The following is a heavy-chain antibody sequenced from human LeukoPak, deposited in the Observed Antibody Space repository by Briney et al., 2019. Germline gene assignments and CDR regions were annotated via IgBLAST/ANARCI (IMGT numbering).Heavy chain of an antibody. CDR3: ARDVVGSLDY. Sequence: PGGSLRLSCAASGFTFSGHWMSWVRQAPGKGLEWVANINQGGSDKYYVDSVKGRFTISRDNANNLLYLQMNSLRGEDTAVYYCARDVVGSLDYWGQGTLVTISS. CDR1: GFTFSGHW. V-gene: IGHV3-7*01. CDR2: INQGGSDK. J-gene: IGHJ4*02. D-gene: IGHD1-26*01.